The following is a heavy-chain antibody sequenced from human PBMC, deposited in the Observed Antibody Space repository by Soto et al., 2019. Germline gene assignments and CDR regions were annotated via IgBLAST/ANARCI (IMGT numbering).Heavy chain of an antibody. CDR3: ANAGTYYYDSSGHWSAFDI. CDR1: GFTFSSYG. D-gene: IGHD3-22*01. J-gene: IGHJ3*02. V-gene: IGHV3-30*18. CDR2: ISYDGSNK. Sequence: QVQLVESGGGVVQPGRSLRLSRAASGFTFSSYGMHWVRQAPGKGLEWVAVISYDGSNKYYADSVKGRFTISRDNSKNTLYLQMNSLRAEDTAVYYCANAGTYYYDSSGHWSAFDIWGQGTMVTVSS.